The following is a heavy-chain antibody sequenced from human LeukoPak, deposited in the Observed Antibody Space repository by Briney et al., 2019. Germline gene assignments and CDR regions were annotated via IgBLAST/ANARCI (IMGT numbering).Heavy chain of an antibody. D-gene: IGHD3-9*01. CDR2: IYSGGST. V-gene: IGHV3-66*01. CDR3: ARGGYDILTGYYKALDY. CDR1: GFTVSRNH. J-gene: IGHJ4*02. Sequence: GGSLRLSCAASGFTVSRNHMSWVRQAPGKGLEWASVIYSGGSTYDADSVKGRFIISRDNSKNTLYLQMNSLRAEDTAVYYCARGGYDILTGYYKALDYWGQGTLVTVSS.